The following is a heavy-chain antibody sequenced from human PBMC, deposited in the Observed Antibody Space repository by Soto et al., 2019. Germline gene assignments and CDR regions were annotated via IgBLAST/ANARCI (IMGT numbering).Heavy chain of an antibody. CDR2: IYPGDSDT. CDR3: AKALGIVKGALDV. J-gene: IGHJ6*04. D-gene: IGHD2-2*03. V-gene: IGHV5-51*01. Sequence: GESLKISCKGSGYSFTSYWIGWVRQMPGKGLEWMGIIYPGDSDTRYSPSFQGRFTISRDNSKNTLYLQMNSLRAEDTAVYYCAKALGIVKGALDVWGKGTTVTVSS. CDR1: GYSFTSYW.